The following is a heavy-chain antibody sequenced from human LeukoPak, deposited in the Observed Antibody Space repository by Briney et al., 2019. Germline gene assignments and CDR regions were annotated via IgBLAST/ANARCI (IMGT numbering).Heavy chain of an antibody. V-gene: IGHV3-23*01. D-gene: IGHD6-19*01. CDR1: GFTFSSYA. CDR2: ISGSGGST. J-gene: IGHJ4*02. Sequence: GGSLRPSCAPSGFTFSSYAMSWVRQAPGKVLEWVSAISGSGGSTYYADSGKGWLTISRDNSTNTLYQQINSLIAEDTAVSYGAKARGQWLVLDYWGQGTLVTVSS. CDR3: AKARGQWLVLDY.